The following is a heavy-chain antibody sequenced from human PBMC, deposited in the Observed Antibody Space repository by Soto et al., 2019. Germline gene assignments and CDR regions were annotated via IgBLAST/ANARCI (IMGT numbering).Heavy chain of an antibody. J-gene: IGHJ6*03. Sequence: GGSLRLSCAASGFTFSSYWMHWVRQAPGKGLVWVSRINSDGSSTSYADSVKGRFTISRDNAKNTLYLQMNSLRAEDTAVYYCARDPDIVVVPAAYRDYYMDVWGKGTTVTV. CDR3: ARDPDIVVVPAAYRDYYMDV. D-gene: IGHD2-2*01. CDR2: INSDGSST. V-gene: IGHV3-74*01. CDR1: GFTFSSYW.